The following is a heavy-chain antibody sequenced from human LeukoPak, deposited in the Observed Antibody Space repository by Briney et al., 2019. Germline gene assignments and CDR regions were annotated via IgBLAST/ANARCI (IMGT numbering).Heavy chain of an antibody. V-gene: IGHV3-7*01. D-gene: IGHD3-9*01. CDR2: IKQDGSEK. Sequence: TGGSLRLSCAAPGFTFSSNWMNWVRQTPEKGLEWVANIKQDGSEKYYVDSVKGRFTISRDNTKNSLYLQMNSLRAEDTAVYYCVRSIDYWGQGTLVTVSS. CDR1: GFTFSSNW. J-gene: IGHJ4*02. CDR3: VRSIDY.